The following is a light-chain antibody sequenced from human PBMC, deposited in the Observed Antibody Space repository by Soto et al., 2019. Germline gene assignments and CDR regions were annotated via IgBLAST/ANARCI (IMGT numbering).Light chain of an antibody. CDR1: SSDVGSYNY. Sequence: QSALTQPASVSGSPGQSITISCTGTSSDVGSYNYVSWYQQHPGKAPKLMIYEVSNRPSGVSNRFSGSKSGNTASLTFSGLQAEDEADYYCISYTRTSIKVFGGGTQVTVL. V-gene: IGLV2-14*01. CDR2: EVS. J-gene: IGLJ3*02. CDR3: ISYTRTSIKV.